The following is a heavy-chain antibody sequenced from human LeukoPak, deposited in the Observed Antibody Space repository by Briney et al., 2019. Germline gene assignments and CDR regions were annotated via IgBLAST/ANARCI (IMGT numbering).Heavy chain of an antibody. CDR1: GGSISSSSYY. V-gene: IGHV4-39*07. D-gene: IGHD6-19*01. J-gene: IGHJ4*02. CDR2: IYYSGST. CDR3: ARASGLVPYYFDY. Sequence: SETLSLTCTVSGGSISSSSYYWGWIRQPPGKGLEWIGSIYYSGSTYYNPSLKSRVTISVDTSKNQFSLKLSSVTAADTAVYYCARASGLVPYYFDYWGQGTLVTVSS.